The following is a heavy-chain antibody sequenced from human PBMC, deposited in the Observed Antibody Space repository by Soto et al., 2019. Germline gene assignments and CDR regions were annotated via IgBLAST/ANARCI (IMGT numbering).Heavy chain of an antibody. CDR2: IYHSGST. V-gene: IGHV4-4*02. Sequence: QVQLQESGPGLVKPSGTLSLTCAVSGGSISSSNWWSWVRQPPGKGLEWIGEIYHSGSTNYNPSLRSRVTISVDKSKNQVSLKLSSVTAADTAVYYCAIFGVVRTPRDYYYGMDVWGQGTTVTVSS. J-gene: IGHJ6*02. D-gene: IGHD3-3*01. CDR3: AIFGVVRTPRDYYYGMDV. CDR1: GGSISSSNW.